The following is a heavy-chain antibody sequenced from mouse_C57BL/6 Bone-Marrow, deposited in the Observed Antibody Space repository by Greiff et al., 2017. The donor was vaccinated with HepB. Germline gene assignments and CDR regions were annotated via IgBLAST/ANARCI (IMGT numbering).Heavy chain of an antibody. Sequence: VQLQQPGAELVKPGDSVKLSCKASGYTFTSYWMQWVKQRPGQGLEWIGEIDPSDSYTNYNQKFKGKATLTVDTSSSTAYMQRNSLTSEDSAVYDCARTTPYYYGSSYHWYFDVWGTGTTVTVSS. CDR3: ARTTPYYYGSSYHWYFDV. D-gene: IGHD1-1*01. CDR1: GYTFTSYW. CDR2: IDPSDSYT. V-gene: IGHV1-50*01. J-gene: IGHJ1*03.